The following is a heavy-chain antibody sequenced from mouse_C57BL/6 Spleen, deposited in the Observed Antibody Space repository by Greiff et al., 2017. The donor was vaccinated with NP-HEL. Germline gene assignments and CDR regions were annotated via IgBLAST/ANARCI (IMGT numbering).Heavy chain of an antibody. Sequence: VQLQQSGAELVKPGASVKMSCKASGYTFTSYWITWVKQRPGQGLEWIGDIYPGSGSTNYNEKFKSKATLTVDTSSSTAYMQLSSLTSEDSAVYYCARYRDYGYDENAMDDWGQGTSVTVSS. J-gene: IGHJ4*01. CDR2: IYPGSGST. CDR3: ARYRDYGYDENAMDD. D-gene: IGHD2-2*01. CDR1: GYTFTSYW. V-gene: IGHV1-55*01.